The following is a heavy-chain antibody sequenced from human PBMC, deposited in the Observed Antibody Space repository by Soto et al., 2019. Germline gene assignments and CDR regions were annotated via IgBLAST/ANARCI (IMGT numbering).Heavy chain of an antibody. CDR3: ARIRMVRGVTDYYYYGMDV. V-gene: IGHV2-70*01. Sequence: SGPTLVNPTQTLTLTCTFSAFSLSTGGVGVGWIRQPPGKALEWLALIDWDDDKYYSTSLKTRLTISKDTSKNQVVLTMTNMDPVATATYYCARIRMVRGVTDYYYYGMDVWGQGTTVTVSS. J-gene: IGHJ6*02. D-gene: IGHD3-10*01. CDR2: IDWDDDK. CDR1: AFSLSTGGVG.